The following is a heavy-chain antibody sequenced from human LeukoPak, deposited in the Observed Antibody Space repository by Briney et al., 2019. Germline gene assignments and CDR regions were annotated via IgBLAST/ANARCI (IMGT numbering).Heavy chain of an antibody. CDR2: INHSGST. J-gene: IGHJ3*02. D-gene: IGHD1-26*01. V-gene: IGHV4-34*01. CDR1: GGSSSGYY. CDR3: ARVYIHSFDAFDI. Sequence: SETLSLTCAVYGGSSSGYYWSWIRQPPGKGLEWIGEINHSGSTNYNPSLKSRVTISVDTSKNQFSLKLSSVTAADTAVYYCARVYIHSFDAFDIWGQGTMVTVSS.